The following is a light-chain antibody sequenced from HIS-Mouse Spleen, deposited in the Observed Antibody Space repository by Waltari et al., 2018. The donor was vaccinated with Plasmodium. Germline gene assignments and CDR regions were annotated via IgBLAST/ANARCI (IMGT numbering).Light chain of an antibody. J-gene: IGLJ1*01. V-gene: IGLV2-23*01. CDR2: EGS. CDR1: RSHVGSYTL. Sequence: QSALTQPASVSRHPGQSFTISCTGTRSHVGSYTLVSWYQQHPGKAPKLMIYEGSKRPSGVSNRFSGSKSGNTASLTISGLQAEDEADYYCCSYAGSSTYVFGTGTKVTVL. CDR3: CSYAGSSTYV.